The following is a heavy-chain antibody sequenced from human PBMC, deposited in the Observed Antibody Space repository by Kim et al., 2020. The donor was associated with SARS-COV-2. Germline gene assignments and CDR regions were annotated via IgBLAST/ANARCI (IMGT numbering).Heavy chain of an antibody. CDR1: GGSVSSGSYY. CDR3: ARDRDVVPAAMGGLYYYYGMDV. V-gene: IGHV4-61*01. D-gene: IGHD2-2*01. J-gene: IGHJ6*02. Sequence: SETLSLTCTVSGGSVSSGSYYWSWIRQPPGKGLEWIGYIYYSGSTNYNPSLKSRVTISVDTSKNQFSLKLSSVTAADTAVYYCARDRDVVPAAMGGLYYYYGMDVWGQGTTVTVSS. CDR2: IYYSGST.